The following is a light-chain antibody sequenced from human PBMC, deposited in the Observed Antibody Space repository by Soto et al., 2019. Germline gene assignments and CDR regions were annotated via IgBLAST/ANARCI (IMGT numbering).Light chain of an antibody. J-gene: IGLJ1*01. CDR2: DVR. CDR3: NSYTSSSTYV. CDR1: SSDVGGYNY. Sequence: QSALTQPASVSGSPGQSFTISCTGTSSDVGGYNYVSWFQQHPGKAPKLMIYDVRNRPSGISNRFSGSKSGNTASLTISGLQAEDEADYYCNSYTSSSTYVFGTGTKLTVL. V-gene: IGLV2-14*01.